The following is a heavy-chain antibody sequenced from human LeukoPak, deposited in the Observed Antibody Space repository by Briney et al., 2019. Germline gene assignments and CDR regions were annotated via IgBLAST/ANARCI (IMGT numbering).Heavy chain of an antibody. D-gene: IGHD3-22*01. CDR1: RFTFSNSI. V-gene: IGHV3-30*03. Sequence: GGSLRLSCASSRFTFSNSIFHWVRQAPGKGLEWVSAMSYGGFSKYYADSVKGRFTISRDNSRSTVDLQLGSLGPDDTAVYYCAREGHTSGYCGSFDNWGQGTAVVVSS. CDR2: MSYGGFSK. CDR3: AREGHTSGYCGSFDN. J-gene: IGHJ3*02.